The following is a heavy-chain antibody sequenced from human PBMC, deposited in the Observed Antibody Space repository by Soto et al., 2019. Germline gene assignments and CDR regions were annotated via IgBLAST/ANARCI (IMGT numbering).Heavy chain of an antibody. CDR1: GFTFNTFW. J-gene: IGHJ4*02. V-gene: IGHV3-7*01. D-gene: IGHD2-21*01. CDR3: VRGCGRPQGPYYFDL. CDR2: IRQDGDER. Sequence: GGSVRLSCAASGFTFNTFWMTWVRRAPAEGLEWVATIRQDGDERQCADSVKGRFTISRDNAANSLSLEMNGLRVEDSAVYHCVRGCGRPQGPYYFDLWGQGTLVTVSS.